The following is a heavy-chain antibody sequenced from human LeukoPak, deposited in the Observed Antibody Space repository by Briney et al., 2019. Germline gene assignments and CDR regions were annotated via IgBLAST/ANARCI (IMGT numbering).Heavy chain of an antibody. D-gene: IGHD3-22*01. CDR2: IRSKPYGGKQ. V-gene: IGHV3-49*04. J-gene: IGHJ4*02. Sequence: GGSLRLSCPASGFNFGAHAMSWVRQAPGKGREWVGFIRSKPYGGKQDYAAYVKGRFTNARDDSESIAYLQMDSLKTEDTAVYYCTRVNYYDSSSFYYGYFDYWGQGTLVIVSS. CDR3: TRVNYYDSSSFYYGYFDY. CDR1: GFNFGAHA.